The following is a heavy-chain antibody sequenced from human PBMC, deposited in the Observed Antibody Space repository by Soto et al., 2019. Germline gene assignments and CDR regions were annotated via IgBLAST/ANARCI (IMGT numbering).Heavy chain of an antibody. CDR3: AKDQGFLEWIPQGGLDV. J-gene: IGHJ6*02. CDR2: LSSTGGST. CDR1: GFTFRKYV. D-gene: IGHD3-3*01. Sequence: EVQLLESGGGLAQPGGSLRLSCEVSGFTFRKYVMTWVRQAPGKGLEWVSSLSSTGGSTYYADSVKGRFTVSRDNSKNTLVLQMNSLGAEDTAIYYCAKDQGFLEWIPQGGLDVWGPGTTVAVSS. V-gene: IGHV3-23*01.